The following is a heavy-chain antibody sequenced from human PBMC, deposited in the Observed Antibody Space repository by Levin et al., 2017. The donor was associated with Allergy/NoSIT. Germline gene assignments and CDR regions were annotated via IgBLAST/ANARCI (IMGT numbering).Heavy chain of an antibody. CDR1: GFTFSSYA. Sequence: GESLKISCAASGFTFSSYAMHWVRQAPGKGLEWVAVISYDGSNKYYADSVKGRFTISRDNSKNTLYLQMNSLRAEDTAVYYCARDRLQLWLNGPGFSVDYWGQGTLVTVSS. CDR2: ISYDGSNK. V-gene: IGHV3-30*04. J-gene: IGHJ4*02. CDR3: ARDRLQLWLNGPGFSVDY. D-gene: IGHD5-18*01.